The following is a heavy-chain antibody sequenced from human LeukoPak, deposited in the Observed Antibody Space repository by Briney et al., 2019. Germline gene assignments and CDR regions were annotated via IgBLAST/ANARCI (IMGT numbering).Heavy chain of an antibody. CDR2: IYHSGST. CDR3: ARVVAHTLDY. CDR1: GVSISSGGYS. Sequence: SETLSLTCAVSGVSISSGGYSWSWIRQPPGKGLEWIGYIYHSGSTYYNPSLKSRVTISVDRSKNQFSLKLSSVTAADTAVYYCARVVAHTLDYWGQGTLVTVSS. V-gene: IGHV4-30-2*01. J-gene: IGHJ4*02.